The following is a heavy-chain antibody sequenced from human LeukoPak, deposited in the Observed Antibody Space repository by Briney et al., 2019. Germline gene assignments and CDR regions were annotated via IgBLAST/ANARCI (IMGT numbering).Heavy chain of an antibody. D-gene: IGHD3-9*01. Sequence: SETLSLTCTVSGDSLSSYFWSWIRQPPGKGLEWIGYIYYNERSNYNPSLRSRVTISIDTSKNQFSLKLNSVTAADSAVYYCARSPQHFDRLLDGDSHYFFDSWGQGTLVTVSS. J-gene: IGHJ4*02. CDR1: GDSLSSYF. V-gene: IGHV4-59*12. CDR2: IYYNERS. CDR3: ARSPQHFDRLLDGDSHYFFDS.